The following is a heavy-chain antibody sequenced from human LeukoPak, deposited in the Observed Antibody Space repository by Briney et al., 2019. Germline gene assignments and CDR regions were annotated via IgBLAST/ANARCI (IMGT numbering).Heavy chain of an antibody. CDR3: ATRGYSGYATESYFDY. V-gene: IGHV1-18*01. J-gene: IGHJ4*02. D-gene: IGHD5-12*01. CDR1: GYTFTSYG. CDR2: ISAYNGNT. Sequence: ASVKVSCKASGYTFTSYGISWVRQAPGQGLEWMGWISAYNGNTNYAQKLQGRVTMTTDTSTSTAYMELSSLRSEDTAVYYCATRGYSGYATESYFDYWGQGTLVTVSS.